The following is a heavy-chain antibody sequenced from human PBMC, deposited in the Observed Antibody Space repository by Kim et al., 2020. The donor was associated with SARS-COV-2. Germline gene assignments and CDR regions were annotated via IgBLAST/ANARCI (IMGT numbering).Heavy chain of an antibody. J-gene: IGHJ4*02. D-gene: IGHD3-22*01. Sequence: GGSLRLSCAASGFTFSSYAMHWVRQAPGKGLEWVSVICYDGGSKYYADSVKGRFTISRDNSKNTLYLQMNSLRAEDTAVYYCATGYDSSVGYFDSWVQG. CDR1: GFTFSSYA. CDR3: ATGYDSSVGYFDS. V-gene: IGHV3-33*01. CDR2: ICYDGGSK.